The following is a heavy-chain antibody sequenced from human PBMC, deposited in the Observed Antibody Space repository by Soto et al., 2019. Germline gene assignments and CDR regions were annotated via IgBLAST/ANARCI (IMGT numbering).Heavy chain of an antibody. D-gene: IGHD4-17*01. CDR3: ARGPNDYGDYNWFDP. CDR2: IIPIFGTA. Sequence: SVKVSCKASGGTFSSYAISWGRQAPGQGLEWMGGIIPIFGTANYAQKFQGRVTITADESTSTAYMELSSLRSEDTAVYYCARGPNDYGDYNWFDPWGEGTLVTVSS. J-gene: IGHJ5*02. V-gene: IGHV1-69*13. CDR1: GGTFSSYA.